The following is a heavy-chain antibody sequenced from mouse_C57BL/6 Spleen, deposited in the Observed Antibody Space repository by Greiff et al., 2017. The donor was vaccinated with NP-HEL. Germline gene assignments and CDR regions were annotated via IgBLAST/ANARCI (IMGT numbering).Heavy chain of an antibody. V-gene: IGHV1-61*01. CDR1: GYTFTSYW. D-gene: IGHD1-1*01. Sequence: QVQLQQPGAELVRPGSSVKLSCKASGYTFTSYWMDWVKQRPGQGLEWIGNIYPSDSETHYNQKFKDKATLTVDKSSSTAYMQLSSLTSEDSAVYYCARRGRRSDYCAMDYWGQGTSVTVSS. CDR2: IYPSDSET. J-gene: IGHJ4*01. CDR3: ARRGRRSDYCAMDY.